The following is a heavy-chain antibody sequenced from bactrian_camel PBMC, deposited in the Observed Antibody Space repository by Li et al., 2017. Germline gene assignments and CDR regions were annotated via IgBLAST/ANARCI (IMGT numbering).Heavy chain of an antibody. D-gene: IGHD1*01. J-gene: IGHJ4*01. V-gene: IGHV3S1*01. CDR2: ISNGGAVT. Sequence: HVQLVESGGGLVQFGGSLILSCEASGFTFDMYWMYRVRQAPGKGLDWISSISNGGAVTRYADSVKGRSTISRDNAGNTVYLQMNTLAPEDTGTYYCAADGPPCAVGPGIPLRLGYEYWGQGTQVTVS. CDR1: GFTFDMYW. CDR3: AADGPPCAVGPGIPLRLGYEY.